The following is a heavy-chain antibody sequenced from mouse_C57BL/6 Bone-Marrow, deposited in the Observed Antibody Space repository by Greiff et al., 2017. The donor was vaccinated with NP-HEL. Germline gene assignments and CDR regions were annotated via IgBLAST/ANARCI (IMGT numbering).Heavy chain of an antibody. D-gene: IGHD3-3*01. V-gene: IGHV1-26*01. CDR1: GYTFTDYY. Sequence: VQLQQSGPELVKPGASVKISCKASGYTFTDYYMNWVKQSHGKSLEWIGDIIPNNGGTSYNQKFKGKATLTVDKSSSTAYMELRSLTSEDSAVYYCARCAVIGAMDYWGQGTSVTVSS. J-gene: IGHJ4*01. CDR3: ARCAVIGAMDY. CDR2: IIPNNGGT.